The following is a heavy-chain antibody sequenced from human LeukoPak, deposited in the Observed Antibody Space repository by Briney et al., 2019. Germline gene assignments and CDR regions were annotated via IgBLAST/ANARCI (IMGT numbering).Heavy chain of an antibody. V-gene: IGHV1-69*04. Sequence: SVKVSCKASGGTFSSYAISWVRQAPGQGLEWMGRIIPIYGIANYAQKFQGRVTITADKSTSTAYMELSSLRSEDTAVYYCARTDSSSLIDYWGQGTLVTVSS. J-gene: IGHJ4*02. CDR1: GGTFSSYA. D-gene: IGHD3-22*01. CDR2: IIPIYGIA. CDR3: ARTDSSSLIDY.